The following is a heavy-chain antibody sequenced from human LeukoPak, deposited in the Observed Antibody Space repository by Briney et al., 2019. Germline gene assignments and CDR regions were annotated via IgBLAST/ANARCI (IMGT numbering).Heavy chain of an antibody. Sequence: GVLRLSCAASGFTFSSYEMNWVRQAPGRGLEWVSYISSSGSTIYYADSVKGRFTIPRDNAKNSLYLQMNSLRAEDTAVYYCAELGITMIGGVWGKGTTVTISS. CDR3: AELGITMIGGV. D-gene: IGHD3-10*02. J-gene: IGHJ6*04. CDR1: GFTFSSYE. V-gene: IGHV3-48*03. CDR2: ISSSGSTI.